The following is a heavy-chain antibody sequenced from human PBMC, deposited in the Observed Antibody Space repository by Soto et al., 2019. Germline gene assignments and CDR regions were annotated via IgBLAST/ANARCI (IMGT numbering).Heavy chain of an antibody. CDR1: GFTFSSYA. Sequence: GGSLRLSCAASGFTFSSYAVSWVRQAPGKGLEWVSAISGSGGSTYYADSVKGRFTISRDNSKNTLYLQMNSLRAEDTAVYYCAKDHSWEDSSSWCDRLGAKYNWFDPWGQGTPVTVSS. J-gene: IGHJ5*02. D-gene: IGHD6-13*01. V-gene: IGHV3-23*01. CDR3: AKDHSWEDSSSWCDRLGAKYNWFDP. CDR2: ISGSGGST.